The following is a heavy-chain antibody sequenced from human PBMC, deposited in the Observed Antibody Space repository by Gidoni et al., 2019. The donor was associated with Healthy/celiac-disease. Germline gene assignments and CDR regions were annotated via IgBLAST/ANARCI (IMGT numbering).Heavy chain of an antibody. J-gene: IGHJ5*02. CDR3: ARDVRAADASGEDWFDP. CDR1: GGTFSRYA. CDR2: IIPILGTA. D-gene: IGHD6-13*01. V-gene: IGHV1-69*06. Sequence: QVQLVQSGAEVKKPGSSVKVSCKASGGTFSRYAISWVRQAPGQGLEWMGGIIPILGTANYAQKFQGRVTITADKSTSTAYMELSSLRSEDTAVYYCARDVRAADASGEDWFDPWGQGTLVTVSS.